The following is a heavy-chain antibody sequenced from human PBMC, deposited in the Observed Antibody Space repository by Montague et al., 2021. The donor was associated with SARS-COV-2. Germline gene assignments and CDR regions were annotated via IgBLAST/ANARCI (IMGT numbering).Heavy chain of an antibody. J-gene: IGHJ4*01. Sequence: SLRLSCAASRPAFNGYAMHWVRQAPGKGLEWLTFISHDESNHRYADSVKGRFTISRDNSKNTLYLRMDSLRPEDTAVYYCAREGYRSGNFYIDYWGQGTLVTVSS. CDR3: AREGYRSGNFYIDY. CDR2: ISHDESNH. D-gene: IGHD1-26*01. V-gene: IGHV3-30*04. CDR1: RPAFNGYA.